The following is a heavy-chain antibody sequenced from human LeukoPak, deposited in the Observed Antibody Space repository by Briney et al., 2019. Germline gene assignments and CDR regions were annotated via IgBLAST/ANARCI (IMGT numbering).Heavy chain of an antibody. CDR1: GYTFTGYY. D-gene: IGHD2-2*02. CDR3: ARGGGYCSSTSCYKENMDDAFDI. CDR2: INPNSGGT. Sequence: ASVEVSCKASGYTFTGYYMHWVRQAPGQGLEWMGWINPNSGGTNYAQKFQGWVTMTRDTSISTAYMELSRLRSDDTAVYYCARGGGYCSSTSCYKENMDDAFDIWGQGTMVTVSS. J-gene: IGHJ3*02. V-gene: IGHV1-2*04.